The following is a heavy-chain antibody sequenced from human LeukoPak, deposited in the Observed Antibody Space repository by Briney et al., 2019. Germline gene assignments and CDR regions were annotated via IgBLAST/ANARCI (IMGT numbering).Heavy chain of an antibody. D-gene: IGHD3-22*01. CDR2: IIPIFGTA. CDR3: ASHPITMIVVDPEV. V-gene: IGHV1-69*13. J-gene: IGHJ4*02. CDR1: GGTFSSYA. Sequence: ASVKVSCKASGGTFSSYAISWVRQAPGQGLEWMGGIIPIFGTANYAQKFQGRVTITADESTSTAYMELSSLRCEDTAVYYCASHPITMIVVDPEVWGQGTLVTVSS.